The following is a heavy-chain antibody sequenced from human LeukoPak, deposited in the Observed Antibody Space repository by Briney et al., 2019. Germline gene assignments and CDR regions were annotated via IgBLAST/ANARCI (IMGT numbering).Heavy chain of an antibody. CDR1: GGTFSSYA. J-gene: IGHJ4*02. Sequence: TVKVSCKASGGTFSSYAISWVRQAPGQGLEWMGGIIPIFGTANYAQKFQGRVTITTDESTSTAYMELSSLRSEDTAVYYCARDYGSGYYYAPFDYWGQGTLVTVSS. V-gene: IGHV1-69*05. CDR3: ARDYGSGYYYAPFDY. CDR2: IIPIFGTA. D-gene: IGHD3-22*01.